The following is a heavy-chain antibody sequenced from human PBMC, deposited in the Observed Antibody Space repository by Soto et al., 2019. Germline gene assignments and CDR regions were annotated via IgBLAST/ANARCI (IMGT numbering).Heavy chain of an antibody. D-gene: IGHD5-18*01. CDR3: AIPPDPTAMVTLFDY. V-gene: IGHV3-23*01. Sequence: EVQLLESGGGLVQPGGSLRLSCAASGFTFSSYAMSWVRQAPGKGLEWVSAISGSGGSTYYADSVKGRFTISRDNSKNTLYLQMNSLRAEDTTVYYCAIPPDPTAMVTLFDYWGQGTLVTVSS. CDR1: GFTFSSYA. CDR2: ISGSGGST. J-gene: IGHJ4*02.